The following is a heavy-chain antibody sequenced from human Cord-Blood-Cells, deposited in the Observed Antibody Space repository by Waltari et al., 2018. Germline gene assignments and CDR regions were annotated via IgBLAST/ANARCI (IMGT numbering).Heavy chain of an antibody. CDR1: GFTFSSYS. CDR2: ISSSSSYI. Sequence: EVQLVESGGGLVKPGGSLRLSCAASGFTFSSYSMNWVRQAPGKGLELVSSISSSSSYIYYADSVKGRFTISRDNAKNSLYLQMNSLRAEDTAVYYCARGHCSGGSCYLDYWGQGTLVTVSS. CDR3: ARGHCSGGSCYLDY. J-gene: IGHJ4*02. V-gene: IGHV3-21*01. D-gene: IGHD2-15*01.